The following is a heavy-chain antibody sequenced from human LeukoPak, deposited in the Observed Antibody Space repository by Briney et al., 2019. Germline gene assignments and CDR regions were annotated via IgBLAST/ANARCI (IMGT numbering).Heavy chain of an antibody. CDR2: ISASGAIT. D-gene: IGHD3-10*01. CDR3: AEYGSGSYYNKTDY. V-gene: IGHV3-23*01. J-gene: IGHJ4*02. Sequence: GESLRLSCAAAGFTFRNYAMSWVRQPPGKGLEWVSVISASGAITNYADSVKGRFTISRDNSKNTLYLQMNSLRAEDTAVYYCAEYGSGSYYNKTDYWGQGTLVTVSS. CDR1: GFTFRNYA.